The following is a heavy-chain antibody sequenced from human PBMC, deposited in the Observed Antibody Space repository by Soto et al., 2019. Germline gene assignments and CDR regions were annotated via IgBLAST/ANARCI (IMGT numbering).Heavy chain of an antibody. Sequence: EVQLVESGGGLVQPGGSLRLSCAASGFTFSPYWMSWVRQAPGKGLEWVAIIKDDGGDELYLEAVRGRFTISRDNAKKSLDRAMDSLRVEDTAVYYCAGGSGWISDTWGQGTLVTVSS. CDR3: AGGSGWISDT. CDR2: IKDDGGDE. V-gene: IGHV3-7*05. CDR1: GFTFSPYW. D-gene: IGHD6-19*01. J-gene: IGHJ5*02.